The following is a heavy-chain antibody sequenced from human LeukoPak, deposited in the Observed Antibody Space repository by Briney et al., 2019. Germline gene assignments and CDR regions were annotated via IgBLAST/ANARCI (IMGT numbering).Heavy chain of an antibody. CDR3: ARGAEYYAIWRGYAGYSDY. CDR1: GYSISSGYY. Sequence: PSETLSLTCTVSGYSISSGYYWGWIRQPPGKGLEWVGSISHRGSTYYNPSLRSRITISLDRSKQKFSLKLTSVTAADTAVYFCARGAEYYAIWRGYAGYSDYWGQGISVTVSS. V-gene: IGHV4-38-2*02. CDR2: ISHRGST. J-gene: IGHJ4*02. D-gene: IGHD3-3*01.